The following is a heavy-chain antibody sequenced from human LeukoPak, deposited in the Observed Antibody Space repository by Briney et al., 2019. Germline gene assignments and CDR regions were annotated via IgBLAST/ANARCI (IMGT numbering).Heavy chain of an antibody. CDR3: ARDYEWLRF. CDR2: ISSSSSTI. J-gene: IGHJ4*02. Sequence: GGSLRLSCAASGFTFSSYSMNWVRQAPGKGLEWGSYISSSSSTIYYADSVKGRFTISRDNAKNSLYLQMNSLRAEDTAVYYCARDYEWLRFWGQGTLVTVSS. D-gene: IGHD5-12*01. V-gene: IGHV3-48*01. CDR1: GFTFSSYS.